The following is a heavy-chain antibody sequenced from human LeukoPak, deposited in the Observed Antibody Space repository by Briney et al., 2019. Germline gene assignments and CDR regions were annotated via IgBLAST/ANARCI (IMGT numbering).Heavy chain of an antibody. J-gene: IGHJ3*02. CDR1: GGSITSGTYY. D-gene: IGHD3-10*01. CDR2: IFSTGST. CDR3: ARGAYGSGSGNGFNI. V-gene: IGHV4-61*02. Sequence: SQTLSLTCTVSGGSITSGTYYWSWIRQPAGKGLEWIGRIFSTGSTNYNPSLRSRVTMSVDTSKNQFSLNLSSVTAADTAVYYCARGAYGSGSGNGFNIWGQGTTVTVSS.